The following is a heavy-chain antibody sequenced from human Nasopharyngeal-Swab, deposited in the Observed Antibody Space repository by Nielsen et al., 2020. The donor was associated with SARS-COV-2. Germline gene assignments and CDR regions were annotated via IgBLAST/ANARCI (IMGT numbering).Heavy chain of an antibody. J-gene: IGHJ6*04. CDR1: GFTFSGYY. Sequence: GGSLRLSCAASGFTFSGYYMSWIRQAPGKGLEWVSYITSSSGTIYYADSVRGRFTISRDNAKNSLYLQINSLRAKDTALYYCAMYYYDSCGYSDYYVMKVGGKGTTVTVSS. V-gene: IGHV3-11*01. CDR2: ITSSSGTI. D-gene: IGHD3-22*01. CDR3: AMYYYDSCGYSDYYVMKV.